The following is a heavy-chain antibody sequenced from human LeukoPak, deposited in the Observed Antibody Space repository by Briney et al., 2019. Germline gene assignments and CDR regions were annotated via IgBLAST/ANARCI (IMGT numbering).Heavy chain of an antibody. CDR2: INHSGST. J-gene: IGHJ4*02. D-gene: IGHD6-13*01. CDR1: GGSFSGYY. V-gene: IGHV4-34*01. CDR3: ARYSSSWYYPYYFDY. Sequence: PSETLSLTCAVYGGSFSGYYWSWLRQPPGKGLEWIGEINHSGSTSYNPSLKSRVTISVDTSKNQFSLKLSSVTAADTAVYYCARYSSSWYYPYYFDYWGQGTLVTVSS.